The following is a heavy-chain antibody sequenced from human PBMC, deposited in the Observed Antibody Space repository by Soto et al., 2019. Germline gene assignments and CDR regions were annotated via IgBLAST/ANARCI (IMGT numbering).Heavy chain of an antibody. J-gene: IGHJ6*02. CDR2: IIPLFGTA. D-gene: IGHD5-12*01. Sequence: QGQLVQSGAEVQKPRSSVKCSCKASGSPFRNYALTWVRKATGHGLVWMGGIIPLFGTANYAQKFQGRVTITADKSTSTAYMELGSLRSEDTAVYFCAGGGYSGYHYVYYYYGLDVWGQGTTVTVSS. CDR1: GSPFRNYA. CDR3: AGGGYSGYHYVYYYYGLDV. V-gene: IGHV1-69*06.